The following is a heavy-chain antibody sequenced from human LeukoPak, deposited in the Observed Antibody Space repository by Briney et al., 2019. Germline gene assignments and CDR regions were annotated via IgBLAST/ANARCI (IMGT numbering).Heavy chain of an antibody. CDR1: GGSISSSSYY. CDR2: IYYSGST. D-gene: IGHD6-13*01. CDR3: ARHPLTGYSSSWYSGFLDY. Sequence: SETLSLTCTVSGGSISSSSYYWGWIRQPPGKGLEWIGSIYYSGSTYYNPSLKSRVTISVDTSKNQFSLKLSSVTAADTAVYYCARHPLTGYSSSWYSGFLDYWGQGTLATVSS. J-gene: IGHJ4*02. V-gene: IGHV4-39*01.